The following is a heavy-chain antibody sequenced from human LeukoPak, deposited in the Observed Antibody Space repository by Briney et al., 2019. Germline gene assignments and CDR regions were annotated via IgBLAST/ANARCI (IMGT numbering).Heavy chain of an antibody. J-gene: IGHJ4*02. CDR2: INHSGST. D-gene: IGHD2-15*01. Sequence: SETLSLTCAVYGGSFSGYYWSWIRQPPGNGLEWIGEINHSGSTNYNPSLKSRVTISVDTSKNQFSLKLSSVTAADTAVYYCARGSAFFDYWGQGTLVTVSS. CDR1: GGSFSGYY. V-gene: IGHV4-34*01. CDR3: ARGSAFFDY.